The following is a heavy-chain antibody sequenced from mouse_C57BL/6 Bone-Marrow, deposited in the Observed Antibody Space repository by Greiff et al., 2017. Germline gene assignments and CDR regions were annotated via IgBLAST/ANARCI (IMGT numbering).Heavy chain of an antibody. CDR3: TRCPYGYDGRYYAMDY. CDR1: GYTFTDYE. D-gene: IGHD2-2*01. V-gene: IGHV1-15*01. CDR2: IDPETGGT. J-gene: IGHJ4*01. Sequence: QVQLQQSGAELVRPGASVTLSCKASGYTFTDYEMHWVKQTPVHGLEWIGAIDPETGGTAYNQKFKGKAILTADKSSSTAYMELRSLTSEDSAVYYCTRCPYGYDGRYYAMDYWGQGTSVTVSS.